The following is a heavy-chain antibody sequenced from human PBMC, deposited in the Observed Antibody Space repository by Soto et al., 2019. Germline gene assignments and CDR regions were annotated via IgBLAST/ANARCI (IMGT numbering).Heavy chain of an antibody. V-gene: IGHV2-5*01. D-gene: IGHD1-26*01. CDR3: PHRPGIARATKGGAFDI. Sequence: SGPALVNPXQTLTLTCTFSGFSLSTSGVGVGWIRQPPGKALEWLALIYWNDDKRYSPSLKSRLTITKDTSKNQVVLTMTNMDPVDTATYYCPHRPGIARATKGGAFDIWGQGTMVTVSS. J-gene: IGHJ3*02. CDR2: IYWNDDK. CDR1: GFSLSTSGVG.